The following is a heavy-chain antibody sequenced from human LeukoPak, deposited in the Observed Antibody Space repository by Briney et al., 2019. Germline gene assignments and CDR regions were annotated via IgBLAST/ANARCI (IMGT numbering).Heavy chain of an antibody. CDR1: GYTFTGYY. J-gene: IGHJ4*02. Sequence: ASVKVSCKASGYTFTGYYMHWVRQAPGQGLEWMGWINPNSGDTNYAQKFQGRVSMTRDTSISTAYMELSRLKSDDTAVYYCARVSKGYGREINLLNYWGQGTLVTVSS. V-gene: IGHV1-2*02. CDR2: INPNSGDT. D-gene: IGHD3-10*02. CDR3: ARVSKGYGREINLLNY.